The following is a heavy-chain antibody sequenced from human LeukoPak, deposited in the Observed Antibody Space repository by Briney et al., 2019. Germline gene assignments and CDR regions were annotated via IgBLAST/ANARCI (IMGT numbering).Heavy chain of an antibody. CDR1: GYSFTSYW. J-gene: IGHJ4*02. V-gene: IGHV5-51*01. D-gene: IGHD4-11*01. Sequence: PGESLKISCKGSGYSFTSYWIGWVRQIPGKGLEWMGIIYPGYSDTRHSPSFQGQVTISADNSISTAYLQWSSLKASDTAMYYCARRAPNYSNYDFDYWGQGTLVTVSS. CDR3: ARRAPNYSNYDFDY. CDR2: IYPGYSDT.